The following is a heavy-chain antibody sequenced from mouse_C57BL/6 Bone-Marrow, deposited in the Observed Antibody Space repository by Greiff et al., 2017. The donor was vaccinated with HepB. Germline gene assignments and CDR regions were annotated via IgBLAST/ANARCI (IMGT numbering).Heavy chain of an antibody. CDR1: GYTFTSYW. CDR2: IHPNSGST. CDR3: ALMITTLRAWFAY. V-gene: IGHV1-64*01. J-gene: IGHJ3*01. D-gene: IGHD2-4*01. Sequence: VQLQQPGAELVKPGASVKLSCKASGYTFTSYWMHWVKQRPGQVLEWIGMIHPNSGSTNYNEKFKSKATLTVDKSSSTAYMQLSSLTSEDSAVYYCALMITTLRAWFAYWGQGTLVTVSA.